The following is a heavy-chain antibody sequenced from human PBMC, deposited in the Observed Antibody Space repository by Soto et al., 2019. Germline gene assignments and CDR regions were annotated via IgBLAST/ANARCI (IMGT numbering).Heavy chain of an antibody. CDR2: INHSGST. V-gene: IGHV4-34*01. J-gene: IGHJ6*02. CDR1: GGSFSGYY. Sequence: SETLSLTCAVYGGSFSGYYWSWIRQPPGKGLEWIGEINHSGSTNYNPSLKSRVTISVDTSKNQFSLKLSSVTAADTAVYYCARGSLSYYYYYGMDVWGQGTTVTVSS. CDR3: ARGSLSYYYYYGMDV. D-gene: IGHD1-26*01.